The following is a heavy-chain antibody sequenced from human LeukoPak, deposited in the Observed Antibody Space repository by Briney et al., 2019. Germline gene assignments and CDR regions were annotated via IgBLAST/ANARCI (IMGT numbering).Heavy chain of an antibody. J-gene: IGHJ1*01. Sequence: PGGSLRLTCAASGFTFSTYAMTWVLQAPGKGLEWVSAISGSANNTYYADSVKGRFTVSRDNSKNTFYLQMNRLRAEDTAVYYCAKEGRELRWRGQGTLVTVSS. CDR1: GFTFSTYA. V-gene: IGHV3-23*01. D-gene: IGHD3-10*01. CDR3: AKEGRELRW. CDR2: ISGSANNT.